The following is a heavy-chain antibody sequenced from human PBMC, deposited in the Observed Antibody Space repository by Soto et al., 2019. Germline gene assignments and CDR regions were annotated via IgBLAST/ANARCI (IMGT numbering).Heavy chain of an antibody. D-gene: IGHD3-22*01. CDR2: IIPIFGTA. V-gene: IGHV1-69*13. J-gene: IGHJ4*02. CDR3: ARGPYYYDSSGYYYWDY. Sequence: GXSXKVSYKASGGTXTSYAISLVRQAPGQGLEWMGGIIPIFGTANYAQKFQVRVTITADESTSTAYMELSSLRSEDTAVYYFARGPYYYDSSGYYYWDYWGQGTLVTVSS. CDR1: GGTXTSYA.